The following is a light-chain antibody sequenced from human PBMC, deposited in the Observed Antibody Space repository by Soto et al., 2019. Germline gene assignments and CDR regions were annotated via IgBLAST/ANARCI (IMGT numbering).Light chain of an antibody. Sequence: EIVMTQSPATLSLSPGERATLSCRASQSVSSSYLSWYKQKPGQAPRLLIYGASTRATGIPARFSGSGSGTDFTLTISSLQPEDFAVYYCQQDYNLPPITFGQGTRLEIK. V-gene: IGKV3D-7*01. CDR1: QSVSSSY. CDR3: QQDYNLPPIT. J-gene: IGKJ5*01. CDR2: GAS.